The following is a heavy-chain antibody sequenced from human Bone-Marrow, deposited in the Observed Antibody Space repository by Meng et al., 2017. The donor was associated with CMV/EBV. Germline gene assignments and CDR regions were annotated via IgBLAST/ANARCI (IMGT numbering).Heavy chain of an antibody. CDR1: GFTFSSYA. Sequence: GGPLRLSCAGSGFTFSSYAMHWVRQAPGKGLEWVAVISYDGSNKYYADSVKGRFTISRDNSKNTPYLQMNSLRVEDTAVYYCARGVGYDFWSGHDYWGQGSQVTVSS. V-gene: IGHV3-30*04. CDR3: ARGVGYDFWSGHDY. CDR2: ISYDGSNK. D-gene: IGHD3-3*01. J-gene: IGHJ4*02.